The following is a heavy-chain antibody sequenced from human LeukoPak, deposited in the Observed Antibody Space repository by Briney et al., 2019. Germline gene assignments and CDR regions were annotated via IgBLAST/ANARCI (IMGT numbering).Heavy chain of an antibody. CDR2: ILYDGSNK. Sequence: PGGPLRLSCAASGFTFSRYGMHWVRPAPGKGLDGVAVILYDGSNKYYADSVKGRFTISRDNSKNTLYLQMNSLNGEGTAVYYCAKVGDGDYYLDYWGQGTLVTVSS. CDR3: AKVGDGDYYLDY. V-gene: IGHV3-33*06. J-gene: IGHJ4*02. CDR1: GFTFSRYG. D-gene: IGHD4-17*01.